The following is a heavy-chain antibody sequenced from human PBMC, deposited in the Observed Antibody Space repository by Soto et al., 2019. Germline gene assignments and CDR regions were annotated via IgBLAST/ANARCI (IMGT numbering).Heavy chain of an antibody. J-gene: IGHJ5*02. D-gene: IGHD2-15*01. CDR3: ARVGYCSGGSCYSPAWFDP. CDR1: GGSVSSNSAA. Sequence: SQTLSLPCALSGGSVSSNSAAWNWIRQSPSRGLEWLGRTYYRSKWYNDYAVSVKSRITINPDTSKNQFSLQLNSVTPEDTAVYYCARVGYCSGGSCYSPAWFDPWGQGTLVTVSS. CDR2: TYYRSKWYN. V-gene: IGHV6-1*01.